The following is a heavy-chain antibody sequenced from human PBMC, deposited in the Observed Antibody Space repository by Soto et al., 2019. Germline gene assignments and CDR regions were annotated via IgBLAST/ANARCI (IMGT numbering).Heavy chain of an antibody. D-gene: IGHD1-26*01. CDR2: IYTGGSP. CDR3: ARDIVGAGTLDF. Sequence: SETLSLTCTVSGVSISSYYWNWIRQPAGKGLEWIGRIYTGGSPIYNPSLKSRVTMSVDTSENQFSLRLSSVTAADTAVYYCARDIVGAGTLDFWGQGTLVTVSS. J-gene: IGHJ4*02. CDR1: GVSISSYY. V-gene: IGHV4-4*07.